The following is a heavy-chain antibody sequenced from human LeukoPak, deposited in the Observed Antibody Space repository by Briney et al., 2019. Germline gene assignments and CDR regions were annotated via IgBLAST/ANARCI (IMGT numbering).Heavy chain of an antibody. J-gene: IGHJ4*02. V-gene: IGHV1-2*02. D-gene: IGHD3-22*01. CDR2: INPNSGGT. CDR3: ARTDNKYDSRLLFN. CDR1: GYTFTDYY. Sequence: GASVKVSCKASGYTFTDYYIYWVRQAPGQGLEWMGWINPNSGGTNFAQRFRGRVTLTRDTSVTTAYMELNRLESDDTAIYYCARTDNKYDSRLLFNWGQGTQIIVSS.